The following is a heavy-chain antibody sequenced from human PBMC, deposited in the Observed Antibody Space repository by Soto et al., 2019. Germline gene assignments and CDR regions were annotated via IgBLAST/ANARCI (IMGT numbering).Heavy chain of an antibody. CDR3: ARAFAYFDS. J-gene: IGHJ4*02. Sequence: QVQLQESGPGLVKPSETLSLTCTVSGGSFKSGSYSWSWIRQPPGKGLEWIGYVYHTGRTSYNPSLNRRVYISMDTSKNQFSLTLDSVTAADTAVYFCARAFAYFDSWGQGTLVTVSS. V-gene: IGHV4-61*01. CDR2: VYHTGRT. CDR1: GGSFKSGSYS. D-gene: IGHD3-3*01.